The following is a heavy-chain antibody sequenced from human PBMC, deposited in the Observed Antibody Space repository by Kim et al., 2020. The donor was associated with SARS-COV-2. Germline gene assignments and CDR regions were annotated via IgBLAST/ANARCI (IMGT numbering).Heavy chain of an antibody. V-gene: IGHV3-7*01. D-gene: IGHD3-10*01. J-gene: IGHJ4*02. Sequence: GGSLRLSCAASGFTFSSYWMSWVRQAPGKGLEWVANIKQDGSEKYYVDSVKGRFTISRDNAKNSLYLQMNSLRAEDTAVYYCARDQRLFNYGSGSYYKETSAFDYWGQGTLVTVSS. CDR2: IKQDGSEK. CDR1: GFTFSSYW. CDR3: ARDQRLFNYGSGSYYKETSAFDY.